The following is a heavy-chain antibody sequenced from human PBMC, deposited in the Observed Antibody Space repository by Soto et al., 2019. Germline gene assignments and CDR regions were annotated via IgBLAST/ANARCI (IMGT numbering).Heavy chain of an antibody. D-gene: IGHD3-22*01. J-gene: IGHJ1*01. CDR3: AKDGCNSDSPSQYFQH. CDR1: GFTFSSYG. Sequence: QVQLVESGGGVVQPGRSLRLSCAASGFTFSSYGMHWVRQAPGKGLEWVAVISYDGSNKYYADSVKGRFTISRDNSKNSRYLQMNSLRAEDTAVYYCAKDGCNSDSPSQYFQHWGQGTLVTVSS. V-gene: IGHV3-30*18. CDR2: ISYDGSNK.